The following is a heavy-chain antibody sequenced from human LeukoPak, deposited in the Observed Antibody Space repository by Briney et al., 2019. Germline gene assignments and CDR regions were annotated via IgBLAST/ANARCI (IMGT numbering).Heavy chain of an antibody. CDR3: AKVLYSGSYSPYYYAMDV. D-gene: IGHD1-26*01. Sequence: GGSLRLSCAASEFTFSSFAMSWVRQAPGKGLDWVSAISGSGGSTYYADSVKGRFTVSRDNSKNTLYLQMNSLRAEDTAVYFCAKVLYSGSYSPYYYAMDVWGQGTTVTVSS. J-gene: IGHJ6*02. V-gene: IGHV3-23*01. CDR2: ISGSGGST. CDR1: EFTFSSFA.